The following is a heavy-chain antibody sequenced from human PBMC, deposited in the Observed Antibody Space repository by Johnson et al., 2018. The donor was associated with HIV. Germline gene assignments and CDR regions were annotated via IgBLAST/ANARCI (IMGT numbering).Heavy chain of an antibody. CDR1: GITVGTNY. Sequence: VQLVESGGGVVQPGRSLRLSCAASGITVGTNYMSWVRQAPGKGLEWVSVIFSVGDVYYADSVKGRFTISRDNSKNTLYLQMNSLRAEDTAVYYCAKDQWSSSWTNDAFDIWGQGTMVTVSS. CDR3: AKDQWSSSWTNDAFDI. D-gene: IGHD6-13*01. J-gene: IGHJ3*02. CDR2: IFSVGDV. V-gene: IGHV3-66*01.